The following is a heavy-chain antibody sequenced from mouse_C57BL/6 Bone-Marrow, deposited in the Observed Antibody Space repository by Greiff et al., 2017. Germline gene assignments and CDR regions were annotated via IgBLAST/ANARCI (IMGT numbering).Heavy chain of an antibody. CDR2: ISNGGGST. D-gene: IGHD1-1*01. CDR1: GFTFSDYY. Sequence: EVKLVESGGGLVQPGGSLKLSCAASGFTFSDYYMYWVRQTPEKRLEWVAYISNGGGSTYYPDTLKGRFTLSRDNAKNTLYLQMSRLKSEDTAMYYCARQGNYYGSSWYFDVWGTGTTVTVSS. J-gene: IGHJ1*03. V-gene: IGHV5-12*01. CDR3: ARQGNYYGSSWYFDV.